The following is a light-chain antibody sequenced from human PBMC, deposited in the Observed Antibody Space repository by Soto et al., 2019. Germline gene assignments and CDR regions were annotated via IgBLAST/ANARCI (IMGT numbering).Light chain of an antibody. CDR3: HQYNTYLWT. J-gene: IGKJ1*01. Sequence: DIQMTQSPSTLSASVGDRVTITCRASQSISSWLAWYQQKPGKAPKLLIYKASTLEIGVPSRFSGSGSGTEFTLTISTLQPDDFATAYCHQYNTYLWTFGQGTKVEIK. CDR1: QSISSW. V-gene: IGKV1-5*03. CDR2: KAS.